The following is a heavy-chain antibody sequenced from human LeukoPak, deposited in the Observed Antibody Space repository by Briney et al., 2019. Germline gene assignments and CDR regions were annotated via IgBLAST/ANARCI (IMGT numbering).Heavy chain of an antibody. J-gene: IGHJ4*02. D-gene: IGHD6-13*01. CDR2: INPNSGRT. CDR3: ARGRSGLAAAGTYDY. V-gene: IGHV1-8*01. Sequence: GASVRVSCKASGYTFTSSDINWVRQAAGQGLEWRGWINPNSGRTGYAQKFQGRVTMTANTSISTAYMELRNLRFDDTAVYYCARGRSGLAAAGTYDYWGQGTLITVSS. CDR1: GYTFTSSD.